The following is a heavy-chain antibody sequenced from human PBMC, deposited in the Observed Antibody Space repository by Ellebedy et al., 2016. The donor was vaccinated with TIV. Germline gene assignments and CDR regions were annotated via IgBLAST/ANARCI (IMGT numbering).Heavy chain of an antibody. CDR3: ARDRIRHFDPYYDYGMDV. CDR2: VSDDRRST. D-gene: IGHD3-9*01. CDR1: GFTISNYW. J-gene: IGHJ6*02. Sequence: PGGSLRLSCAASGFTISNYWMHWVRQAPGKGLEWVARVSDDRRSTVYAYSVKGRFTISGDSAKNTVYLQMRSLRDEDTAVYYCARDRIRHFDPYYDYGMDVWGQGTTVIVSS. V-gene: IGHV3-74*01.